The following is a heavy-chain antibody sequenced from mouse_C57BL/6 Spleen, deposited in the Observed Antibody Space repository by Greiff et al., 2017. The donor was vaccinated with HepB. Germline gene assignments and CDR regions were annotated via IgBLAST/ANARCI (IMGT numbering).Heavy chain of an antibody. CDR1: GFTFSSYA. CDR3: ARGGTTMVTTRYFDV. J-gene: IGHJ1*03. Sequence: EVKVVESGGGLVKPGGSLKLSCAASGFTFSSYAMSWVRQTPEKRLEWVATISDGGSYTYYPDNVKGRFTISRDNAKNNLYLQMSHLKSEDTAMYYCARGGTTMVTTRYFDVWGTGTTVTVSS. D-gene: IGHD2-2*01. CDR2: ISDGGSYT. V-gene: IGHV5-4*03.